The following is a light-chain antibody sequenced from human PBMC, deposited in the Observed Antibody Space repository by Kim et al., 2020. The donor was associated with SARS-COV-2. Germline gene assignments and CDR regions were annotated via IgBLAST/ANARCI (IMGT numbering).Light chain of an antibody. CDR1: QSVSSMY. J-gene: IGKJ1*01. Sequence: IVLTQSPGTLSLSPGERATLSCRASQSVSSMYLAWYQQKPGQAPRLLIYGASSRATGIPDRFSGSGSGTDFTLTISRLEPEDCAVYCCQQYENSPWTFGQGTKVDIK. CDR2: GAS. V-gene: IGKV3-20*01. CDR3: QQYENSPWT.